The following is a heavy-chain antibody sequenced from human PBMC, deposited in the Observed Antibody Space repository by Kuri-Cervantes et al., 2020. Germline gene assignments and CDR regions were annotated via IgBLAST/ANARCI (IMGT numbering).Heavy chain of an antibody. Sequence: ASVKVSCKASGYTFTSYAMHWVRQAPGQRLEWMGWFNAGNGNTKYSQKFQGRVTITRDTSASTAYMELSSLISEDTAVYYCARGYFDWLSLGDAFDIWGQGTMVTVSS. V-gene: IGHV1-3*01. CDR2: FNAGNGNT. D-gene: IGHD3-9*01. CDR3: ARGYFDWLSLGDAFDI. J-gene: IGHJ3*02. CDR1: GYTFTSYA.